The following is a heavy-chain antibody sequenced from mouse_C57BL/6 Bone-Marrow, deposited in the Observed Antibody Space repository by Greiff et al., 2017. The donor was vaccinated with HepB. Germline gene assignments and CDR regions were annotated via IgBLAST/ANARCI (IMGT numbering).Heavy chain of an antibody. CDR1: GYSITSGYY. D-gene: IGHD1-1*01. Sequence: DVKLVESGPGLVKPSQSLSLTCSVTGYSITSGYYWNWIRQFPGNKLEWMGYISYDGSNNYNPSLKNRISITRDTSKNQFFLKLNSVTTEDTATYYCAREGLFITTVVALYYYAMDYWGQGTSVTVSS. CDR3: AREGLFITTVVALYYYAMDY. CDR2: ISYDGSN. J-gene: IGHJ4*01. V-gene: IGHV3-6*01.